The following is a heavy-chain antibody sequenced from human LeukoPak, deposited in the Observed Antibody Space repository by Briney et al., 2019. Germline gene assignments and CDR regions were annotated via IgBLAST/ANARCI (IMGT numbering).Heavy chain of an antibody. CDR1: GFTFTNYE. Sequence: PGGPLRLSCAASGFTFTNYEMNWVRQAPGKGLEWVSYITTSGRTIYYADSVKGRFTISRDNAKNSVFLQMNSLRAEDTAVYYCARGSTSWYYFDYWGQGTLVTVSS. J-gene: IGHJ4*02. CDR3: ARGSTSWYYFDY. CDR2: ITTSGRTI. V-gene: IGHV3-48*03. D-gene: IGHD2-2*01.